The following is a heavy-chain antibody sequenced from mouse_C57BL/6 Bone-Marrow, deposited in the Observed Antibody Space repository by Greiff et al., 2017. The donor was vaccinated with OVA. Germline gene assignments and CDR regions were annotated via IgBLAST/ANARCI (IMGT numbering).Heavy chain of an antibody. CDR2: ISDGGSYT. J-gene: IGHJ1*03. D-gene: IGHD2-5*01. V-gene: IGHV5-4*03. CDR1: GFTFSSYA. Sequence: EVKLMESGGGLVKPGGSLKLSCAASGFTFSSYAMSWVRQTPEKRLEWVATISDGGSYTYYPDNVKGRFTISRDNAKNNLYLQMSHLKSEDTAMYYCARERVYSNYGYFDVWGTGTTVTVSS. CDR3: ARERVYSNYGYFDV.